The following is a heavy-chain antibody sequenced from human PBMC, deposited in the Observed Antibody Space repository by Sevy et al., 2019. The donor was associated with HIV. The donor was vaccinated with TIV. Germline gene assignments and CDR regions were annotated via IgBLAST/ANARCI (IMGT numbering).Heavy chain of an antibody. CDR3: ARDPTIYASGWYYFDY. CDR2: ISGSGGST. D-gene: IGHD6-19*01. V-gene: IGHV3-23*01. J-gene: IGHJ4*02. Sequence: GGSLRLSCATSGVTISNYAMNWVRQAPGKGLEWVSGISGSGGSTYYAHSVKGRFTISRDNSKNTLYLQMNSLRDEDTAMYYCARDPTIYASGWYYFDYWGQGTLVTVSS. CDR1: GVTISNYA.